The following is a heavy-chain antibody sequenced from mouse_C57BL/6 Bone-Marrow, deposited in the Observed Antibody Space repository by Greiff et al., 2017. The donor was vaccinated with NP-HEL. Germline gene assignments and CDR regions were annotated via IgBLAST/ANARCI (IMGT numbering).Heavy chain of an antibody. Sequence: DVQLQESGTVLARPGASVKMSCKTSGYTFTSYWMHWVKQRPGQGLEWIGAIYPGNSDTSYNQKFKGKAKLTAVTSASTAYMELSSLTNEDSAVYYCTKIYYGKPWFAYWGQGTLVTVSA. CDR3: TKIYYGKPWFAY. CDR1: GYTFTSYW. D-gene: IGHD2-1*01. CDR2: IYPGNSDT. V-gene: IGHV1-5*01. J-gene: IGHJ3*01.